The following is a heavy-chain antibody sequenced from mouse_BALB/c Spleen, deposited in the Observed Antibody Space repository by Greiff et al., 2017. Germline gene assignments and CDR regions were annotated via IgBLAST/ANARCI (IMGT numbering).Heavy chain of an antibody. Sequence: EVKLQESGPGLVKPSQSLSLTCSVTGYSITSGYYWNWIRQFPGNKLEWMGYISYDGSNNYNPSLKNRISITRDTSKNQFFLKLNSVTTEDTATYYCARGDLYDDPWFAYWGQGTLVTVSA. V-gene: IGHV3-6*02. CDR1: GYSITSGYY. CDR2: ISYDGSN. D-gene: IGHD2-3*01. J-gene: IGHJ3*01. CDR3: ARGDLYDDPWFAY.